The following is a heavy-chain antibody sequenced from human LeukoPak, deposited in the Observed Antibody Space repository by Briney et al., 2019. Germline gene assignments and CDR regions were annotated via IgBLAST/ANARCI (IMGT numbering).Heavy chain of an antibody. Sequence: ASVKVSCKASGYTFTGYYMHWVRQAPGQGLEWMGWINPNSGGTNYAQKFQGRVTMTRDTSISTAYMELSRLRSDDTAVYYCARESLEYSSSSDTFDIWGQGTMVTVSS. V-gene: IGHV1-2*02. J-gene: IGHJ3*02. CDR1: GYTFTGYY. D-gene: IGHD6-6*01. CDR2: INPNSGGT. CDR3: ARESLEYSSSSDTFDI.